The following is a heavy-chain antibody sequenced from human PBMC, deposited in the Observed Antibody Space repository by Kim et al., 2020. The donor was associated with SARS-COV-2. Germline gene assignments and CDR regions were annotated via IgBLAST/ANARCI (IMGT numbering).Heavy chain of an antibody. V-gene: IGHV4-39*02. CDR2: IYYSGST. CDR1: GGSISSSSYY. Sequence: SETLSLTCTVSGGSISSSSYYWGWIRQPPGKGLEWIGSIYYSGSTYYNPSLKSRVTISVDTSKNQFSLKLSSVTAADTAVYYCARDEAAAGEGIGGFDYWGQGTLVTVSS. J-gene: IGHJ4*02. CDR3: ARDEAAAGEGIGGFDY. D-gene: IGHD6-13*01.